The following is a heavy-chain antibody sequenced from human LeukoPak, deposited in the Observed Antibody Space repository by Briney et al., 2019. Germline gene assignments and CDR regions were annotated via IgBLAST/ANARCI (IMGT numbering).Heavy chain of an antibody. J-gene: IGHJ4*02. D-gene: IGHD4-17*01. CDR3: TRMTTGHDY. Sequence: SETLSLTCAVSGVSFNDYYWSWVRQTPGKGLEWIGEINHSGYTNDSPSLKSRVTLSIDTSRKQFSPNLRSVTVADTGIYYCTRMTTGHDYWGQGTLVTVSS. CDR2: INHSGYT. CDR1: GVSFNDYY. V-gene: IGHV4-34*01.